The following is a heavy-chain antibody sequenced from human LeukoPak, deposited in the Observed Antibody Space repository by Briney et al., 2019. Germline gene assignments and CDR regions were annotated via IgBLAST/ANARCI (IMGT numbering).Heavy chain of an antibody. V-gene: IGHV1-2*02. J-gene: IGHJ4*02. CDR1: GYTFTGYY. CDR2: INPNSGGT. CDR3: ARTTPVTPYYFDY. Sequence: GASVKVSCKASGYTFTGYYMHWVRQAPGQGLEWMGWINPNSGGTNYAQKFQGRVTMTRDTSINTSYMELSRLRSDDTAVYYCARTTPVTPYYFDYWGQGTLVTVSS. D-gene: IGHD4-17*01.